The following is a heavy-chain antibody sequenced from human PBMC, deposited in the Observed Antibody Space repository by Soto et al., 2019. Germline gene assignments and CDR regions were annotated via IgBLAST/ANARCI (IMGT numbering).Heavy chain of an antibody. CDR2: ISSRSDI. CDR1: GFTFSNYS. D-gene: IGHD2-2*02. CDR3: AREYTAWPLAYGLDV. V-gene: IGHV3-21*01. Sequence: GGSLRLSCVGSGFTFSNYSINWVRQAPGKGLEWVSSISSRSDIYYADSVKGRFTISRDNAKNSVSLQMNSLRAEDTAVYYCAREYTAWPLAYGLDVWGQGTTVTVSS. J-gene: IGHJ6*02.